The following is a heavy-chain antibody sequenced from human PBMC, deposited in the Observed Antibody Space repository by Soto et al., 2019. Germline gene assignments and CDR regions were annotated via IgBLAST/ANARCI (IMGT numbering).Heavy chain of an antibody. CDR3: ARAGDYRDNWFDP. CDR2: MNPNSGNT. D-gene: IGHD3-16*01. V-gene: IGHV1-8*02. Sequence: ASVKVSCKASGGTFSSYDINWVRQATGQGLEWMGWMNPNSGNTGYARKFQGRVTMTRNTSISTVYMELSSLRSEDTAVYYCARAGDYRDNWFDPWGQGTPVTVSS. J-gene: IGHJ5*02. CDR1: GGTFSSYD.